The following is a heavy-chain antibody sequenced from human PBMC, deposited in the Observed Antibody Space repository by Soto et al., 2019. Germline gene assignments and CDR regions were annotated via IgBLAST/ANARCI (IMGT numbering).Heavy chain of an antibody. CDR3: ARDLVIEYSSSSRWFDP. V-gene: IGHV3-21*01. Sequence: PGGSRRLSCAASGFTFSSYSMNWVRQAPGKGLEWVSSISSSSSYIYYADSVKGRFTISRDNAKNSLYLQMNSLRTEDTAVYYCARDLVIEYSSSSRWFDPWGQGTLVTVSS. CDR2: ISSSSSYI. J-gene: IGHJ5*02. D-gene: IGHD6-6*01. CDR1: GFTFSSYS.